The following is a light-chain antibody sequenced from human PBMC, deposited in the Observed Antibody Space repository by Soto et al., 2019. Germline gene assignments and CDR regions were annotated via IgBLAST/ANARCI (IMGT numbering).Light chain of an antibody. CDR3: CSYAGTYTWV. CDR1: SSDVGGYNS. V-gene: IGLV2-11*01. Sequence: QSVLTQPRSVSGAPGQSVTISCTGTSSDVGGYNSVSWYPQYPGKAPKLMIYDVSKRPSGVPDRFSGSKSGNAASLTISGLQAEDEADYYGCSYAGTYTWVLGGGTKVTVL. J-gene: IGLJ3*02. CDR2: DVS.